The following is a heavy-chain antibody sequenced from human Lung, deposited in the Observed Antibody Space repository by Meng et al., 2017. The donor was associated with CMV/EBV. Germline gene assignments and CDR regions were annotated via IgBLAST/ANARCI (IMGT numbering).Heavy chain of an antibody. J-gene: IGHJ4*02. Sequence: SVKVSCKASGYTLTNYYIHWVRQAPGQGLEWMGIINPSDNTTIYAQKFQGRVTMTRDTSTSTVYMELSSLRSDDTALYYCARDLGYSSSWYFQYYFDCWGQGTLVTVSS. D-gene: IGHD6-13*01. V-gene: IGHV1-46*01. CDR2: INPSDNTT. CDR1: GYTLTNYY. CDR3: ARDLGYSSSWYFQYYFDC.